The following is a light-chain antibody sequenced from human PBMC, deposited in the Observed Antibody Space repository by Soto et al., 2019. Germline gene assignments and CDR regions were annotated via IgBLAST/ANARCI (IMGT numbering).Light chain of an antibody. CDR3: NSYTRDSTWV. V-gene: IGLV2-14*01. CDR1: SSDIGTYDY. CDR2: EVT. J-gene: IGLJ3*02. Sequence: QSALTQPASVSGSPGQSIAISCTGTSSDIGTYDYVSWYQQLPGKAPTVLIYEVTYRPSGVSNRFSGSKSGNTASLTISGLQAEYEADYYCNSYTRDSTWVFGGGTKVTVL.